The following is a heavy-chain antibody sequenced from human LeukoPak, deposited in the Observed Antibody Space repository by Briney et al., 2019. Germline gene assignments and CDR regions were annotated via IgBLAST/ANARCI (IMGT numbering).Heavy chain of an antibody. V-gene: IGHV4-34*01. J-gene: IGHJ6*02. D-gene: IGHD3-10*01. CDR2: INHSGST. CDR1: GGSFSGCY. Sequence: SETLSLTCAVYGGSFSGCYWSWIRQPPGKGLEWIGEINHSGSTNYNPSLKSRVTISVDTSKNQFSLKLSSVSAADTAVYYCARAPSYYYGSGSYFYYYGMDVWGQGTTVTVSS. CDR3: ARAPSYYYGSGSYFYYYGMDV.